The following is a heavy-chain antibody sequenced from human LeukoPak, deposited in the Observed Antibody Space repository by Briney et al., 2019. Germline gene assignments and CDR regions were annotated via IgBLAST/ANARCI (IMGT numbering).Heavy chain of an antibody. CDR1: GYTFTGYY. CDR2: INPNSGGT. CDR3: ARGLGTYGGNFL. Sequence: ASVKVSCRASGYTFTGYYMHWVRQAPGQGLEWMGRINPNSGGTNYAQKFQGRVTMTRDTSISTAYMELSRLRSDDTAVYYCARGLGTYGGNFLWGQGTLVTVSS. D-gene: IGHD4-23*01. V-gene: IGHV1-2*06. J-gene: IGHJ4*02.